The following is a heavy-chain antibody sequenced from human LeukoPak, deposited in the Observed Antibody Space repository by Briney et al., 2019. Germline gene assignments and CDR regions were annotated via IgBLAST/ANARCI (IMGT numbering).Heavy chain of an antibody. V-gene: IGHV1-69*04. CDR2: IIPILGIA. Sequence: ASVKVSCKASGGTFSSYAISWVRQAPRQGLEWMGRIIPILGIANYAQKFQGRVTITADKSTSTAYMELSSLRSEDTAVYYCARDPGYYYDSSGRHALSYWGQGTLVTVSS. J-gene: IGHJ4*02. CDR3: ARDPGYYYDSSGRHALSY. D-gene: IGHD3-22*01. CDR1: GGTFSSYA.